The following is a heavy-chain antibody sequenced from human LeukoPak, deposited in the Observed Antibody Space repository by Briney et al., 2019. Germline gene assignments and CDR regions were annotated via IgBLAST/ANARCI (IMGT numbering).Heavy chain of an antibody. CDR2: INTGNGNT. J-gene: IGHJ4*02. CDR1: EYTFASYA. D-gene: IGHD6-19*01. Sequence: VASVKVSCKASEYTFASYAIHWVRQAPGQRLEWMGWINTGNGNTKYSQEFQGRVTISRDTSASTAYMELSSLTSEDMAVYYCARVVKYSSGPLTDLLPYYFDSWGQGTLVTVSS. V-gene: IGHV1-3*03. CDR3: ARVVKYSSGPLTDLLPYYFDS.